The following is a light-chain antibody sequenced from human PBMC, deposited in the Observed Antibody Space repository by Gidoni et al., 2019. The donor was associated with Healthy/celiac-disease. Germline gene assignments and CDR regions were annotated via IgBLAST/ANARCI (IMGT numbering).Light chain of an antibody. V-gene: IGLV2-14*01. CDR1: SSYVGGYNY. CDR3: SSYTSSSTLHVV. Sequence: QSALTQPASVSGSPGQSITISCTGTSSYVGGYNYVSWYQQHPGNAPKLMIYDVSNRPSGVSNRFSGSKSGNTASLTISGLQAEDEADYYCSSYTSSSTLHVVFGGGTKLTVL. CDR2: DVS. J-gene: IGLJ2*01.